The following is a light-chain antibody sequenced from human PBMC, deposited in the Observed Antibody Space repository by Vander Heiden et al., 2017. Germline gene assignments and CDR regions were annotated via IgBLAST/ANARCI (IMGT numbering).Light chain of an antibody. CDR1: QSVSSN. J-gene: IGKJ4*01. V-gene: IGKV3-15*01. Sequence: EIVMTQSPATLSVSPGERATLSCRASQSVSSNLAWYQQKPGQAPRLLIYGASTRATGIPARFSGSGSGTEFTLTISSLQSEDFAVYYCQLYHNWLPLTFGGGTKVKIK. CDR3: QLYHNWLPLT. CDR2: GAS.